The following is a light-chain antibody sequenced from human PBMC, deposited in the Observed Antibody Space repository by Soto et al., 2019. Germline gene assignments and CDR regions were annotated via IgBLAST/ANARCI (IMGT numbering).Light chain of an antibody. V-gene: IGKV1-39*01. CDR2: VAS. CDR3: QQNQHIPST. Sequence: DIQMTQSPSSLSASVGDRVTVTCRASQSIDTYLNWYQQRPGQAPKLLIYVASRLQSGVTSRFSGSGSVTYFTLAIIILQPKDFATYYCQQNQHIPSTFGQGTRLEIK. CDR1: QSIDTY. J-gene: IGKJ1*01.